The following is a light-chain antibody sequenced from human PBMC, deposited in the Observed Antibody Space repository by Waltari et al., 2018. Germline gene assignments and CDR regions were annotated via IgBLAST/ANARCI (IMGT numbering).Light chain of an antibody. CDR3: MQGSHWPRT. J-gene: IGKJ2*01. Sequence: DVVLTQSPLFLPVTLGQPASLSRRPSQSPVHSYGNTYLNWFHQRPGRSPRRLIYKISRRESGVPDRFSGSGSGTDFTLKISRVEAEDVGVYYCMQGSHWPRTFGQGTKLEI. CDR1: QSPVHSYGNTY. CDR2: KIS. V-gene: IGKV2-30*02.